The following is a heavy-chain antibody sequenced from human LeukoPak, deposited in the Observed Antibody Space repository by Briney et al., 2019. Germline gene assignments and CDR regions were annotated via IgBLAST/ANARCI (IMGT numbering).Heavy chain of an antibody. CDR2: IIPIFGTA. CDR1: GGTFSSYA. Sequence: SVKVSCKASGGTFSSYAISWVRQAPGQGLEWMGGIIPIFGTANYAQKFQGRVTITADESTSTAYMELSSLRSEDTAVYYCARGGVVVPAAPGGFDPWGQGTLVTVSS. CDR3: ARGGVVVPAAPGGFDP. D-gene: IGHD2-2*01. J-gene: IGHJ5*02. V-gene: IGHV1-69*13.